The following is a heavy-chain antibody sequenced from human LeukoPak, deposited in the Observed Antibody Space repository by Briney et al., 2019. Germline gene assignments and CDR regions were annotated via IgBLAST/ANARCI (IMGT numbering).Heavy chain of an antibody. D-gene: IGHD2-21*02. CDR2: INLHSGGT. V-gene: IGHV1-2*02. CDR1: GYTFTGYY. J-gene: IGHJ4*02. CDR3: AREPPAYCGADCYALGY. Sequence: ASVKVSCKASGYTFTGYYMHWVRQAPGQGPEWMGWINLHSGGTNYARNFQGRVTMTRDTSITTAYMELSGLTSDGTATYYCAREPPAYCGADCYALGYWGQGALVTVSS.